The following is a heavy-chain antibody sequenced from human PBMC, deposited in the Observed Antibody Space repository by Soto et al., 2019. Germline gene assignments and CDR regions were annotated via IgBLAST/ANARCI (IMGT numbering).Heavy chain of an antibody. CDR3: AHQGESLNY. Sequence: QITLKESGPTLVKPTQTLTLTGTFSGFSLNTSGVGVGWFRQPPGKALEWLALIYWDDDDRYSPSLKSRLTITKDTSKNQVVLTMTNMDPVDTATYYCAHQGESLNYWGQGTLVTVSS. CDR1: GFSLNTSGVG. J-gene: IGHJ4*02. CDR2: IYWDDDD. D-gene: IGHD3-16*01. V-gene: IGHV2-5*02.